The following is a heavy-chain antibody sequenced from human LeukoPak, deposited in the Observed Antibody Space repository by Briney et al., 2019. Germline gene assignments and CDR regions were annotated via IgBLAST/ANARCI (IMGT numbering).Heavy chain of an antibody. V-gene: IGHV1-58*02. CDR3: AAVVATINGTDYYYGMDV. CDR1: GFTFTSSA. Sequence: SVTVSCKASGFTFTSSAMQWVRQARGQRLAWIGWIVVGSGNTNYAQKFQERVTITRDMSTSTAYMELSSLRSEDTAVYYCAAVVATINGTDYYYGMDVWGQGNTVTVSS. CDR2: IVVGSGNT. J-gene: IGHJ6*02. D-gene: IGHD5-12*01.